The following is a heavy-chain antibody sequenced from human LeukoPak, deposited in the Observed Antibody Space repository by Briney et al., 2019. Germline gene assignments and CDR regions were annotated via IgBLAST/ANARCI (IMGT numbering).Heavy chain of an antibody. V-gene: IGHV4-39*01. CDR2: FYYGGST. Sequence: SETLSLTCTVSGDSISSSSYYWGWIRQPPGKGLEWIGTFYYGGSTYHNPSLKSRVTISVDTSKNQFSLRLSSVTAADTALYYCASGGEQLWPYEPFSSWGQGTLVTVPS. CDR3: ASGGEQLWPYEPFSS. D-gene: IGHD5-18*01. CDR1: GDSISSSSYY. J-gene: IGHJ5*02.